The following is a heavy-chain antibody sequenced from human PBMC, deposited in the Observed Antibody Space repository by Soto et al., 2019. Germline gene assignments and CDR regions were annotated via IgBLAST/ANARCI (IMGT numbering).Heavy chain of an antibody. CDR2: IIPIFGTA. J-gene: IGHJ3*02. CDR1: GGTFSSYA. Sequence: QVQLVQSGAEVKKPGSSVKVSYKASGGTFSSYAISWVRQAPGQGLEWMGGIIPIFGTANYAQKFQGRVTITADESTSTAYMELSSLRSEDTAVYYCARGPYSIVGATTTGAFDIWGQGTMVTVSS. CDR3: ARGPYSIVGATTTGAFDI. D-gene: IGHD1-26*01. V-gene: IGHV1-69*01.